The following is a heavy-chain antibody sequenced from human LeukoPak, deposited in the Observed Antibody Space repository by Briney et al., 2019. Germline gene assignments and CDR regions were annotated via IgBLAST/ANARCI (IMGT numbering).Heavy chain of an antibody. CDR1: SGAISSSSYY. CDR2: ISYSGGT. CDR3: ARHSGSYLYYFDF. Sequence: SETLSLTCTVSSGAISSSSYYWGWIRQPPGKGLEWIGSISYSGGTDYNPSLKSRVTISVDTSKNQFSLRLSSVTAADTAVYYCARHSGSYLYYFDFWGQGALVTVSS. V-gene: IGHV4-39*01. J-gene: IGHJ4*02. D-gene: IGHD1-26*01.